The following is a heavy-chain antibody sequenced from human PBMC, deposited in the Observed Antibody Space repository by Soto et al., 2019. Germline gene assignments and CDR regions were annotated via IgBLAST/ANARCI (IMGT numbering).Heavy chain of an antibody. CDR1: GYTFSDHY. J-gene: IGHJ4*02. Sequence: GASVKVSCKTSGYTFSDHYMHWVRQAPGQGLEWMGWIKPNSGGTNYAQKFQGRVTMTRDTTVSTAYMELSRLTSDDTAVYYCAREDRRQLDLLFDSWGQGTLVTVSS. CDR3: AREDRRQLDLLFDS. CDR2: IKPNSGGT. V-gene: IGHV1-2*02. D-gene: IGHD6-13*01.